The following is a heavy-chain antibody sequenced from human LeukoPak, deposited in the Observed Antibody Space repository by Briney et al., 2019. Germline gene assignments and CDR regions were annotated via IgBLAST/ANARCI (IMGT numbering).Heavy chain of an antibody. J-gene: IGHJ6*02. Sequence: ASVKVSCKASGYTFTSYGISWVRQAPGQGLEWMGWISAYNGNTNYAQKLQGRVTMTTDTSTSTAYIELRSLRSDDTAVYYCARVSYYDSSGYYYGPYYGMDVWGQGTTVTVSS. CDR1: GYTFTSYG. V-gene: IGHV1-18*01. CDR2: ISAYNGNT. CDR3: ARVSYYDSSGYYYGPYYGMDV. D-gene: IGHD3-22*01.